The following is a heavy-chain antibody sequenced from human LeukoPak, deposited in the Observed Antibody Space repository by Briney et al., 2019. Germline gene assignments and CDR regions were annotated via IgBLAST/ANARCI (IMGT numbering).Heavy chain of an antibody. D-gene: IGHD6-25*01. V-gene: IGHV3-74*01. J-gene: IGHJ4*02. Sequence: GGSLRLSCAASEFTFSAYWMHWVRQAPGKGLVWVSRIRGDGSMANYADSVKGRFTISRDNAKNTLYLQMNSLRLEDAAVYYCARENLAAAADYWGQGTVVTVSS. CDR1: EFTFSAYW. CDR2: IRGDGSMA. CDR3: ARENLAAAADY.